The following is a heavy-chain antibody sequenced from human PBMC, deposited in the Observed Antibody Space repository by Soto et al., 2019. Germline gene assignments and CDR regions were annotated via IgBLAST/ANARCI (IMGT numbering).Heavy chain of an antibody. CDR3: VKGTEQYYHYVMDV. CDR2: ISNNGDTA. V-gene: IGHV3-23*01. J-gene: IGHJ6*02. CDR1: GFTFSSYA. Sequence: GGSLRLSCATSGFTFSSYAMVWVRQAAEKGLEWVASISNNGDTAYYADSVKGRFTISRGNSENTLYLQVIGLRAEDSAVYYCVKGTEQYYHYVMDVWGQGTKVTVSS.